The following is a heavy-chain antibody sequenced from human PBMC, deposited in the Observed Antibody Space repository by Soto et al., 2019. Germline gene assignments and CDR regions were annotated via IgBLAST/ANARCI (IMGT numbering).Heavy chain of an antibody. Sequence: QVHLQQWGAGLLKPSETLSLTCAVYGGSFSGYYCSWIRQPPGKGLEWIGEINHSGCTNYNPSLKSRVTISGDTSKIQFALKMSTVTAADTAVYYCARFVRYWGQGTLVTVSS. CDR2: INHSGCT. V-gene: IGHV4-34*01. CDR3: ARFVRY. CDR1: GGSFSGYY. J-gene: IGHJ4*02.